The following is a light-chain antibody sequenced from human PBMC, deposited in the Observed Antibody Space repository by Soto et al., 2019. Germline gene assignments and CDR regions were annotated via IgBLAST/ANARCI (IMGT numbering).Light chain of an antibody. CDR2: GAS. Sequence: LSVSPGERATLSCRASQSVSSNLAWYQQKPGQAPRLLIYGASTRATGIPARFSGSGSGTEFTLTISSLQSEDFAVYYCQQYNNWPGTFGQGTKVEIK. CDR3: QQYNNWPGT. CDR1: QSVSSN. J-gene: IGKJ1*01. V-gene: IGKV3-15*01.